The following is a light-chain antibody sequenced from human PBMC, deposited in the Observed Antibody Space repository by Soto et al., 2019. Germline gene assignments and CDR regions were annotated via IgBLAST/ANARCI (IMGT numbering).Light chain of an antibody. CDR1: SSDVGGYNY. CDR2: DVS. J-gene: IGLJ2*01. V-gene: IGLV2-14*01. CDR3: SSYTSSSPLV. Sequence: QPVLTQPASVSGSPGQSITISCTGTSSDVGGYNYVSWYQQHPGKAPKLMIYDVSNRPSGVSNRFSGSKSGNTASLTISGLQAEDEADYYCSSYTSSSPLVFGGGTKLTVL.